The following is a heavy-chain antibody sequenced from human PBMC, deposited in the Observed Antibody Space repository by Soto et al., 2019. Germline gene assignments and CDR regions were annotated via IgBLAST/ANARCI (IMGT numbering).Heavy chain of an antibody. J-gene: IGHJ4*02. Sequence: QLQLQESGSGLVKPSQTLSLTCAVSGGSISSGGYSWSWIRQPPGKGLEWIGYIYHSGSTYYNPSLKSRVTISVDRSKNQFSLKLSSVTAAETAVYYCARAIGWFGELLGGYYFDYWGQGTLVTVSS. CDR2: IYHSGST. V-gene: IGHV4-30-2*01. D-gene: IGHD3-10*01. CDR3: ARAIGWFGELLGGYYFDY. CDR1: GGSISSGGYS.